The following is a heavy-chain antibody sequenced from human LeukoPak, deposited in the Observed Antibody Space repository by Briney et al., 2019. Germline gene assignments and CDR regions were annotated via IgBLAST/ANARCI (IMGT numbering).Heavy chain of an antibody. CDR1: GGSCDDYY. V-gene: IGHV4-34*01. J-gene: IGHJ4*02. Sequence: SETLSLTCAVYGGSCDDYYCSWLRQPPGKGLEWIGEIHPSGIFYYNSSLLSRVTISIDTSKSQFSLRLASVTAADTAFYYCASGRDLSKAGDHWGQGSLVTVSS. CDR2: IHPSGIF. CDR3: ASGRDLSKAGDH. D-gene: IGHD5-24*01.